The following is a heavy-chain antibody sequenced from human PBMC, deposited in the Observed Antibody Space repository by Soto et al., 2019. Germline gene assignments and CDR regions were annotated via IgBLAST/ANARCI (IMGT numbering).Heavy chain of an antibody. CDR3: ARDWTGESALDI. CDR1: GYTFTSYA. V-gene: IGHV1-3*01. J-gene: IGHJ3*02. D-gene: IGHD2-8*02. Sequence: QVQLVQSGAEVKKPGASVKVSCKASGYTFTSYAMHWVRQAPGQRLEWMGWINAGNGNTKYSQKFQGRVTITRDTSASTADMELSSLRSEDTAVYYCARDWTGESALDIWGQGRMFAVSS. CDR2: INAGNGNT.